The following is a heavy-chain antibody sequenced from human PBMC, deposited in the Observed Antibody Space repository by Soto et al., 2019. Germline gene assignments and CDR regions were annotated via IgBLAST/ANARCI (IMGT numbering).Heavy chain of an antibody. CDR1: GGSFSAYH. CDR3: ARGECSSNYCFTRWALDI. Sequence: SETLSLTCAVSGGSFSAYHWTWIRQTPGKGLEWIGEISHSGSTNYKPSLKSRVTIPADPSKKQFSLNLTSMTAADSGVYYCARGECSSNYCFTRWALDIWGQGTVVTVSS. D-gene: IGHD2-2*01. CDR2: ISHSGST. J-gene: IGHJ3*02. V-gene: IGHV4-34*01.